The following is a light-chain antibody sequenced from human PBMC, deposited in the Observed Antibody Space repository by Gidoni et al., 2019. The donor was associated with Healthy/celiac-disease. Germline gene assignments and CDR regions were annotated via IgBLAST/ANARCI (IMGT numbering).Light chain of an antibody. CDR3: QQSYSTPRT. V-gene: IGKV1-39*01. CDR2: AAS. J-gene: IGKJ1*01. Sequence: DIQMTQSPSSLSASVGDRVTITCRASQSISSYLNWYQQKPGKAPKLLIDAASSLQSGVASRFSGSGSGTDFTLTISSLQPEDFATYYCQQSYSTPRTFGQGTKVEIK. CDR1: QSISSY.